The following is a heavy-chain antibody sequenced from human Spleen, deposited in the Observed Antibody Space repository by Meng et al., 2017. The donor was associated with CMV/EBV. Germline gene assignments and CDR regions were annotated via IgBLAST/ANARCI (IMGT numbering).Heavy chain of an antibody. D-gene: IGHD6-19*01. J-gene: IGHJ4*02. CDR2: ISFDADSK. CDR1: GFSFNNYG. Sequence: GESLKISCAASGFSFNNYGIHWVRQAPGKGLEWVAVISFDADSKYYADSVKGRFTISRDNSKNTLYLQMNSLRSEDTAVYYCAQEVAGPIDWGQGTLVTVSS. CDR3: AQEVAGPID. V-gene: IGHV3-30*19.